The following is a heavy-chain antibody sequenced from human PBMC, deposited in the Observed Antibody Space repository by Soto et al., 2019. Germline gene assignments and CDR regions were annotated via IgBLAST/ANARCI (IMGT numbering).Heavy chain of an antibody. CDR1: GYTFTSYD. V-gene: IGHV1-8*01. Sequence: GASVKVSCKASGYTFTSYDINWVRQATGQGLEWMGWMNPNSGNTGYAQKFQGRVTMTRNTSISTAYMELSSLRSEDTAVYYCARGPYSNSWQLYCYYLAFPGKGTTVPVSS. CDR3: ARGPYSNSWQLYCYYLAF. J-gene: IGHJ6*03. CDR2: MNPNSGNT. D-gene: IGHD6-13*01.